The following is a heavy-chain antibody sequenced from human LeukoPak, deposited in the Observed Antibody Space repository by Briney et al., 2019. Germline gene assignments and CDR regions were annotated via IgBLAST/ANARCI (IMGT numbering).Heavy chain of an antibody. CDR2: INPNSGGT. Sequence: GASVKVSCKASGYTFTGYYMHWVRQAPGQGLEWMGWINPNSGGTNYAQKFQGRVTMTRDTSISTAYMELSRLRSDDTAVYYCARVITIFVDAFDIWGQGTMVTVSS. D-gene: IGHD3-3*01. V-gene: IGHV1-2*02. J-gene: IGHJ3*02. CDR1: GYTFTGYY. CDR3: ARVITIFVDAFDI.